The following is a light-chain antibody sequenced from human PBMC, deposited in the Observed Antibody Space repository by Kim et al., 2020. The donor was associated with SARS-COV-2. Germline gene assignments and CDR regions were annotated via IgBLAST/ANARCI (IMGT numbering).Light chain of an antibody. V-gene: IGKV1-39*01. CDR2: AAS. CDR3: QQSLTTPLLT. J-gene: IGKJ4*01. CDR1: QGISTY. Sequence: DLQMTQSPSSLSASVGDRVTIACRASQGISTYLNWYQQKPGKAPKLLIYAASTLQSGVPSRFSGSGSGTDFTLTISNLQPEDFASYYCQQSLTTPLLTFGGGTKVDIK.